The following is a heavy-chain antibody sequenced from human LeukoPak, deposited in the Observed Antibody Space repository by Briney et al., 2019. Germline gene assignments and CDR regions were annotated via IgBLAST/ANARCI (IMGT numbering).Heavy chain of an antibody. CDR3: ARGGYCSGGSCYSSYYYMDV. Sequence: GASVKVSCKASGYTFTGYYMHWVRQAPGQGLEWMGWINPNSGGTNYAQKFQGRVTMTRDTSISTAYMELSRLRSEDTAVYYCARGGYCSGGSCYSSYYYMDVWGKGTTVTVSS. V-gene: IGHV1-2*02. CDR1: GYTFTGYY. CDR2: INPNSGGT. J-gene: IGHJ6*03. D-gene: IGHD2-15*01.